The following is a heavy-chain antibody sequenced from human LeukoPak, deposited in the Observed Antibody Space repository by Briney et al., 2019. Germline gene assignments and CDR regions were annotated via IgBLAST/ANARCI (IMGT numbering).Heavy chain of an antibody. CDR3: AKENDFWSGPEG. CDR2: ISWNSGSI. CDR1: GFTFSSYA. J-gene: IGHJ4*02. Sequence: GGSLRLSCAASGFTFSSYAMSWVRQAPGKGLEWVSGISWNSGSIGYADSVKGRFTISRDTSKNTVYLQMTSLRVEDTAVYYCAKENDFWSGPEGWGQGTLVTVSS. V-gene: IGHV3-23*01. D-gene: IGHD3-3*01.